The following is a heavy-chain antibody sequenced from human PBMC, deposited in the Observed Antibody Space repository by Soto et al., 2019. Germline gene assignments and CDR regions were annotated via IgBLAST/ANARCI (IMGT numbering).Heavy chain of an antibody. CDR1: GFTFSNYA. V-gene: IGHV3-23*01. J-gene: IGHJ4*02. CDR2: ISGSGGDT. CDR3: AKDSPVVAATFAF. Sequence: GGSLRLSCSASGFTFSNYAMNWVRQAPGKGLEWVSRISGSGGDTYYADSVKGRFTISRDNSKNTLFLQMNSLRADDTAKYYCAKDSPVVAATFAFWGQGTLVTVSS. D-gene: IGHD2-15*01.